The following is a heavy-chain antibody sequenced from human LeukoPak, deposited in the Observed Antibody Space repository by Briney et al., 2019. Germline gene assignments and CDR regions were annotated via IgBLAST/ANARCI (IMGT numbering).Heavy chain of an antibody. CDR3: ARDPPVTTVTYDY. CDR2: ISSSSSYI. Sequence: GGSLRLSCAASGFTFSSYSMNWVRQAPGKGLEWVSSISSSSSYIYYADSVKGRFTIPRDNAKNSLYLQMNSLRAEDTAVYYCARDPPVTTVTYDYWGQGTLVTVSS. V-gene: IGHV3-21*01. CDR1: GFTFSSYS. J-gene: IGHJ4*02. D-gene: IGHD4-11*01.